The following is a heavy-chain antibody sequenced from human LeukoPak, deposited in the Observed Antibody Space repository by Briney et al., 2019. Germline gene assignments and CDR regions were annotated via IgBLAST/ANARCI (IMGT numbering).Heavy chain of an antibody. J-gene: IGHJ4*02. CDR3: ARLYSGSYYERDY. CDR1: GDSISSDIYS. V-gene: IGHV4-39*01. D-gene: IGHD1-26*01. CDR2: IYYGGST. Sequence: SETLSLTXTVSGDSISSDIYSWGCIRQPPGKGLEWTGTIYYGGSTYYNPSLKSRVTTSVDTSKNQFSLRLSSVTAADTAVYYCARLYSGSYYERDYWGQGTLVTVSS.